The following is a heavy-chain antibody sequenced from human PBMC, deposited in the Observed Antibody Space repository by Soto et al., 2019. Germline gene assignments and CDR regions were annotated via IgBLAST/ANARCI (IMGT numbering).Heavy chain of an antibody. J-gene: IGHJ4*02. CDR3: ATTRYGYYVSFDY. Sequence: QVQLVQSGAEVKKPGSSVKVSCKASGGTFSSYTISWVRQAPGQGLEWMGRIIPILGIANYAQKFQGRVTITADKSTSTAYMELSSLRSEDTAVYYCATTRYGYYVSFDYWGQGTLVTVSS. CDR2: IIPILGIA. D-gene: IGHD4-17*01. CDR1: GGTFSSYT. V-gene: IGHV1-69*02.